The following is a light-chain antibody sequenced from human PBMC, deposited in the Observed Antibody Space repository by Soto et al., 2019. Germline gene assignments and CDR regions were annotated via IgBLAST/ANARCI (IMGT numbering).Light chain of an antibody. Sequence: EIVMTQSPATLSVSPGERATLSCRASQSVSSNLAWYQQKPGQAPRLLIYGASTRATGIPARFSGGGSGTEFTLTFSSLQSEDFAVYYCQQYNSWPPYTFGQGTKLEIK. J-gene: IGKJ2*01. CDR3: QQYNSWPPYT. CDR1: QSVSSN. CDR2: GAS. V-gene: IGKV3-15*01.